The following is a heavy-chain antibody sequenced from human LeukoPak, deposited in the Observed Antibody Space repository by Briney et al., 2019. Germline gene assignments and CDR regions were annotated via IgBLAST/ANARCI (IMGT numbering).Heavy chain of an antibody. J-gene: IGHJ4*02. CDR1: GLSFSSYT. CDR2: ISSSSSYI. Sequence: GGSLRLSCAASGLSFSSYTMNGVRQAPGKGLEWVSIISSSSSYIYYADSVKGRFTISRDNAKNALYLQLNSLRVEDTAVYYCARDGRCGGDCYASWGQGTLVTVSS. D-gene: IGHD2-21*02. CDR3: ARDGRCGGDCYAS. V-gene: IGHV3-21*01.